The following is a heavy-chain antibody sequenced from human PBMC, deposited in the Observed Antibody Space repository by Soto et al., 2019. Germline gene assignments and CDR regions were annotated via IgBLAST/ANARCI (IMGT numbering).Heavy chain of an antibody. D-gene: IGHD1-7*01. CDR2: IAYDGNDK. Sequence: QAQLVESGGGVVQPGRSLRLSCAASEFTFNTYAMHWVRQAPGKGLEWVAVIAYDGNDKYYADSVKGRFTISRDNSKNALYMQMNTLRPEDTAMYYCARDVGNYVPYYYGMEVWGQGTKVTVSS. CDR1: EFTFNTYA. J-gene: IGHJ6*02. CDR3: ARDVGNYVPYYYGMEV. V-gene: IGHV3-30*03.